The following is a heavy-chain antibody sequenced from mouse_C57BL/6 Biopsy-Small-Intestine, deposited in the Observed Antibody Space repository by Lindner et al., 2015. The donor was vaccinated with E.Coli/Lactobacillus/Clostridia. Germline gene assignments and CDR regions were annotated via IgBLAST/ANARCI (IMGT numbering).Heavy chain of an antibody. J-gene: IGHJ4*01. CDR2: INPGSGGT. V-gene: IGHV1-54*01. Sequence: VQLQESGAELVRPGTSVKVSCKASGYAFTNYLIEWVKQRPGQGLEWIGVINPGSGGTNYNEKFKGKATLTADKSSSTAYMQLSSLTSEDSAVYFCAYGNYAMDYWGQGTSVTVSP. CDR1: GYAFTNYL. D-gene: IGHD2-1*01. CDR3: AYGNYAMDY.